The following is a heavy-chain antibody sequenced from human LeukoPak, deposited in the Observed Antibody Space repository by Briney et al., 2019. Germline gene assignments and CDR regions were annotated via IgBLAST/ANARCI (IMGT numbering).Heavy chain of an antibody. J-gene: IGHJ4*02. CDR3: AKDFHLTTYYFDY. Sequence: GRSLRLSCAASGFTFDDYAMHWVRQAPGKGLEWVSGISWNSGSIGYADSVKGRFTISRDNAKNSLYLQMNSLRAEDTALYYCAKDFHLTTYYFDYWGQGTLVTVSS. CDR1: GFTFDDYA. V-gene: IGHV3-9*01. CDR2: ISWNSGSI. D-gene: IGHD2/OR15-2a*01.